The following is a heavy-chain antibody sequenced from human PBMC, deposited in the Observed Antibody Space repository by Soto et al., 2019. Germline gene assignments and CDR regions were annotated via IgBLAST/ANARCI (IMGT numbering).Heavy chain of an antibody. V-gene: IGHV1-69*12. CDR2: IMPVFPTP. J-gene: IGHJ6*02. Sequence: QVQLVQSGAEVKKPGSSVKVSCKTSGGTFSTSAISWVRQAPGQGLEWVGGIMPVFPTPDYAQNSQGRINTPAGDSTPTAYLELTSLRADATAVYYCARDKDRLQLGGNYYYILDVWCQGTAITVSS. CDR3: ARDKDRLQLGGNYYYILDV. CDR1: GGTFSTSA. D-gene: IGHD1-1*01.